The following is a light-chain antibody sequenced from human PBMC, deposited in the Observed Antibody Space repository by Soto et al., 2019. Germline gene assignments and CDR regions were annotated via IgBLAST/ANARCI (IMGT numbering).Light chain of an antibody. Sequence: DIQMTQSPSTLPASVGDRVTITCRASQSISNWLAWYQQKPGKAPKLLIYDASSLESGVPSRFSGSGSGTEFTLTISSLQPDDFATYYCQQYNSYSHTFGQGTKVDIK. CDR1: QSISNW. J-gene: IGKJ2*01. CDR3: QQYNSYSHT. CDR2: DAS. V-gene: IGKV1-5*01.